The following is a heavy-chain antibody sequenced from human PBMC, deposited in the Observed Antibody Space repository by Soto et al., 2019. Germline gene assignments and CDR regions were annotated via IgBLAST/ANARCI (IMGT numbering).Heavy chain of an antibody. CDR3: ARESVVTGTHHFDS. J-gene: IGHJ4*02. CDR2: INSNTGGT. CDR1: GGTFTNYA. Sequence: GASVKVSCKPSGGTFTNYAFSWVRQAPGQGLERMGWINSNTGGTNYAQKFQGRVTMTRDTSISTAYMELSRLRPDDTAVYYCARESVVTGTHHFDSWGQGTMVTVSS. D-gene: IGHD1-7*01. V-gene: IGHV1-2*02.